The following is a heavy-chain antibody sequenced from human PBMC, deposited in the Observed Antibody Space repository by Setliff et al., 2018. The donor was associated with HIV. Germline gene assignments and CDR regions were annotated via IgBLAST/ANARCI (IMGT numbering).Heavy chain of an antibody. CDR2: IYHRGST. CDR3: ARGDPFTDFDS. D-gene: IGHD3-16*01. Sequence: NPSETLSLTCTVSGASITTDTYYWAWIRQPPGKGLEWIGSIYHRGSTHHNPSLKSRVTFSVDTSKNQFSLKLTSVTAADTAVYYCARGDPFTDFDSWGQGTLVTVSS. J-gene: IGHJ4*02. V-gene: IGHV4-39*01. CDR1: GASITTDTYY.